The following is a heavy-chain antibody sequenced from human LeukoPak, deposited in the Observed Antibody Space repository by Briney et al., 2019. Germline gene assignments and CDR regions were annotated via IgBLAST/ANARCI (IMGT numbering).Heavy chain of an antibody. CDR2: INPNGGGT. CDR3: ARSCSSTSCHKKTYYGMDV. Sequence: ASVKVSCKSSGYTFTDYYMHWVRQAPGQGLEWMGWINPNGGGTNYAQKFQGRVTMTRDTSISTAYMELSRLRSDDTAVYYCARSCSSTSCHKKTYYGMDVWGQGTTVTVSS. D-gene: IGHD2-2*02. J-gene: IGHJ6*02. CDR1: GYTFTDYY. V-gene: IGHV1-2*02.